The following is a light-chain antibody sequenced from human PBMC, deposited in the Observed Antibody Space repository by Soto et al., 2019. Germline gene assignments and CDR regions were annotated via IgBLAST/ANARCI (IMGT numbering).Light chain of an antibody. J-gene: IGLJ3*02. V-gene: IGLV1-44*01. CDR2: SND. CDR1: SSNIGTSS. CDR3: AAWDDSLNGWV. Sequence: QSVLAQPPSSSGTPGQRVSISCSGSSSNIGTSSVNWYQHVPGAAPQLLIYSNDQRPLEVPDRFSGSKSGTSASLAISGLRPDDEGDYYCAAWDDSLNGWVFGGGTKLTVL.